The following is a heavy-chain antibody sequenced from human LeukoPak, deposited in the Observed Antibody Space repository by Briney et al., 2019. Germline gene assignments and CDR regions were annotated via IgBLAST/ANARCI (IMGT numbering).Heavy chain of an antibody. CDR2: TYYRSKWYS. D-gene: IGHD2-2*01. V-gene: IGHV6-1*01. CDR1: GDSVSSNSAA. CDR3: ARIVPAGDWYFDL. J-gene: IGHJ2*01. Sequence: SQTLSLTCAISGDSVSSNSAAWNWIRQSPSRGLEWLGRTYYRSKWYSDYAPSVKTRITIDADTSKNQFSLPLSSVTPEDTAVYYCARIVPAGDWYFDLWGRGTLVIVSS.